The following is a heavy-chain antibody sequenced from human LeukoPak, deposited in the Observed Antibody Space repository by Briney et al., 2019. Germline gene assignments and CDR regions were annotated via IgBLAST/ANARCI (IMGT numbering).Heavy chain of an antibody. J-gene: IGHJ4*02. CDR1: GFTFSSQA. CDR3: AKDLAGSGSYSFDY. Sequence: GGSLRLSCAASGFTFSSQAMSWVRQAPGRGLEWVSAISGSGGSTYYADSVKGRFTISRDNSKNTLYLQMNSLRAEDTAVYYCAKDLAGSGSYSFDYWGQGTLVTVSS. D-gene: IGHD1-26*01. CDR2: ISGSGGST. V-gene: IGHV3-23*01.